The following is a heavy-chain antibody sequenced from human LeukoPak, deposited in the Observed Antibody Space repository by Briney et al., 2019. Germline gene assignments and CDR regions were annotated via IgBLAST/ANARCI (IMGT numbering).Heavy chain of an antibody. CDR1: GGSISSGGYS. V-gene: IGHV4-30-2*01. J-gene: IGHJ5*02. CDR2: IYHSGST. Sequence: SQTLSLTCAVSGGSISSGGYSWSWIRQPPGKGLEWIGYIYHSGSTYYNPSLKSRVTISVDRSKNQFSLKLSSVTAADTAVYYCARDEGNYDFWSGSQRVWFDPWGQGTLVTVSS. D-gene: IGHD3-3*01. CDR3: ARDEGNYDFWSGSQRVWFDP.